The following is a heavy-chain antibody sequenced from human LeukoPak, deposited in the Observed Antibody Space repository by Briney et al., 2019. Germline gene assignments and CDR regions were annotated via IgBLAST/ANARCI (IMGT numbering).Heavy chain of an antibody. Sequence: SETLSLTCTVSGGSISGDYWSWIRQPPGKGLERVGYIYYTGSTYYNPSLKSRVTISVDTSKNQFSLKLTSVTAADTAVYYCARLQGGSTAVFDYWGQGTLVSVSS. J-gene: IGHJ4*02. D-gene: IGHD1-26*01. CDR3: ARLQGGSTAVFDY. V-gene: IGHV4-59*01. CDR1: GGSISGDY. CDR2: IYYTGST.